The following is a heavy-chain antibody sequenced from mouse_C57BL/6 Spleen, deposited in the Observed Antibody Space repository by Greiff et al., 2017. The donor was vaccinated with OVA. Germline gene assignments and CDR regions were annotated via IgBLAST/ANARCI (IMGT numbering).Heavy chain of an antibody. CDR1: GFTFSSYA. D-gene: IGHD2-5*01. CDR3: TRGSYSNSWAMDY. V-gene: IGHV5-9-1*02. J-gene: IGHJ4*01. CDR2: ISSGGDYI. Sequence: DVMLVESGEGLVKPGGSLKLSCAASGFTFSSYAMSWVRQTPEKRLEWVAYISSGGDYIYYADTVKGRFTISRDNARNTLYLQMSSLKSEDTAMYYCTRGSYSNSWAMDYWGQGTSVTVSS.